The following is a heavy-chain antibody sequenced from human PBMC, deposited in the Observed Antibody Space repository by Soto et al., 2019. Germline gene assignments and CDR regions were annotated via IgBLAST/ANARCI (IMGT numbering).Heavy chain of an antibody. J-gene: IGHJ4*02. D-gene: IGHD3-3*01. CDR2: IYYSGRT. CDR1: GGSISSGGYY. V-gene: IGHV4-31*03. CDR3: ARESGDEFWSGYPSYFDY. Sequence: QVQLQESGPGLVKPSQTLSLTCTVSGGSISSGGYYWSWIRQHPGKGLEWIGYIYYSGRTYYNPSLKSRLTMSVDTSKNQFSLKLTSVTAADTAVYYCARESGDEFWSGYPSYFDYWGQGTLVTVSS.